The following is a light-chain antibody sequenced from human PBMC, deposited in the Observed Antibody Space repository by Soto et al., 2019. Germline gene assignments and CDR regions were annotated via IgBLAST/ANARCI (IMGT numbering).Light chain of an antibody. CDR1: QSVSSN. CDR2: GAS. J-gene: IGKJ1*01. Sequence: EIVMTQSPATLSVSPGERATLSCRASQSVSSNLAWYQQKPGQAPRLLIYGASTRATGIPATFSGSGSGTEFPLTISSLQSEGYAVYYCQQYNNWPRTFGRGTKVEIK. CDR3: QQYNNWPRT. V-gene: IGKV3-15*01.